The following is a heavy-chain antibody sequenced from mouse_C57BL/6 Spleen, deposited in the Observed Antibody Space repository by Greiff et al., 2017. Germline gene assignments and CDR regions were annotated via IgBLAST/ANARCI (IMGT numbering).Heavy chain of an antibody. D-gene: IGHD1-1*01. CDR3: ARGPTVVATDYFDV. V-gene: IGHV1-18*01. CDR1: GYTFTDYN. CDR2: INPNNGGT. Sequence: EVQLQQSGPELVKPGASVKIPCKASGYTFTDYNMDWVKQSHGKSLEWIGDINPNNGGTIYNQKFKGKATLTVDKSSSTAYMELRSLTSEDTAVYYCARGPTVVATDYFDVWGTGTTVTVSS. J-gene: IGHJ1*03.